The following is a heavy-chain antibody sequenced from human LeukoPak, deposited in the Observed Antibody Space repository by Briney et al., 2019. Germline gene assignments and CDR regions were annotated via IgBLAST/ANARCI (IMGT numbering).Heavy chain of an antibody. V-gene: IGHV3-11*04. CDR1: GFTLSEYY. CDR3: ARDLNCNYAPLPVGY. CDR2: ISKSWSTI. D-gene: IGHD1-7*01. J-gene: IGHJ4*02. Sequence: GGSPRLSCAASGFTLSEYYMSWVPHAPGKGLEGGSYISKSWSTIYYTDSVKGRHPISRDNPKNTLYLQMNSLRAEDTGVSLCARDLNCNYAPLPVGYWGQGALVTVSS.